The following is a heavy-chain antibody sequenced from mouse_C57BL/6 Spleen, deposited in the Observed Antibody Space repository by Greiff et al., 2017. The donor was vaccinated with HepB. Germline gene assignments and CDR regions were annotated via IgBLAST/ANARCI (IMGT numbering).Heavy chain of an antibody. D-gene: IGHD3-1*01. V-gene: IGHV1-4*01. Sequence: QVQLQQSGAELARPGASVKMSCKASGYTFTSYTMHWVKQRPGQGLEWIGYINPSSGYTKYNQKFKDKATLTADKSSSTAYMQLSSLTSEDSAVYYCARDGANAAYFDYWGQGTTLTVSS. CDR2: INPSSGYT. CDR3: ARDGANAAYFDY. J-gene: IGHJ2*01. CDR1: GYTFTSYT.